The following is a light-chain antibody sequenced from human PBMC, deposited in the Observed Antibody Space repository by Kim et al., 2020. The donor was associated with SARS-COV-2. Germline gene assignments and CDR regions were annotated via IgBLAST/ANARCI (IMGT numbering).Light chain of an antibody. J-gene: IGKJ4*01. CDR1: QDISNY. CDR2: DAS. CDR3: QQYDNLPR. V-gene: IGKV1-33*01. Sequence: SASVGDRFTITCQASQDISNYLNWYQQKPGKAPKLLIYDASNLETGVPSRFSGSGSGTDFTFTISSLQPEDIATYYCQQYDNLPRFGGGTKVEIK.